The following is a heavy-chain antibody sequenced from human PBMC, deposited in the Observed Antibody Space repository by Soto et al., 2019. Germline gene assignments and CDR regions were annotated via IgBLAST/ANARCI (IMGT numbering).Heavy chain of an antibody. CDR3: ARERRIAAAGTIGLDP. CDR1: GGSISSGNSY. Sequence: SETLSLTCAVSGGSISSGNSYSWSWIRQPPGKGLEWIGYIYYSGSTNYNPSLKSRVTISVDTSKNQFSLKLSSVTAADTAVYYCARERRIAAAGTIGLDPWGQGTLVTVSS. J-gene: IGHJ5*02. V-gene: IGHV4-61*01. CDR2: IYYSGST. D-gene: IGHD6-13*01.